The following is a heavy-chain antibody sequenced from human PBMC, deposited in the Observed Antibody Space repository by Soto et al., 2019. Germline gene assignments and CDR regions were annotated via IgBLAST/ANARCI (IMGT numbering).Heavy chain of an antibody. CDR1: GYTFTEYF. CDR2: INPKSRGT. CDR3: ARVTLKAGNWFDP. Sequence: GASVEVSCKASGYTFTEYFIHWGRQAPGQGFEWMGWINPKSRGTTYAQKFQGRVTMTRDTSNSTAYMELRGLRSDDTAIYYCARVTLKAGNWFDPWGQGTRVAVSS. V-gene: IGHV1-2*02. J-gene: IGHJ5*02.